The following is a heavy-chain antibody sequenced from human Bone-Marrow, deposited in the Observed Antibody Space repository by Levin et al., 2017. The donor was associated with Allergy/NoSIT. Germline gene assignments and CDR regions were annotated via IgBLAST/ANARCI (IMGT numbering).Heavy chain of an antibody. Sequence: ASETLSLTCTVSGGSVSSSSYYWSWIRQPPGKGLEWIGYIYYSGTTNYNPSLKSRVTISVDTSKNQLSLKLTSVSTADTAVYYCARMGQTWLAIDYWGQGALVTVSS. V-gene: IGHV4-61*01. CDR2: IYYSGTT. CDR1: GGSVSSSSYY. D-gene: IGHD6-19*01. CDR3: ARMGQTWLAIDY. J-gene: IGHJ4*02.